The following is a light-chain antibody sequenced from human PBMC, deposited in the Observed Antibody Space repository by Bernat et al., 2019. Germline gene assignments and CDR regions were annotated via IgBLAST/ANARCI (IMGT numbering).Light chain of an antibody. CDR1: QSVSSN. J-gene: IGKJ3*01. CDR2: GAS. V-gene: IGKV3-15*01. CDR3: QKYNNWPFT. Sequence: EIVMMQSPATLSVSPGERATLSCRASQSVSSNLAWYQQKPGQAPRLLIYGASTRATGIPARFSGSGSGTEFTLTISSLQSEDFAVYYCQKYNNWPFTFGPGTKVDIK.